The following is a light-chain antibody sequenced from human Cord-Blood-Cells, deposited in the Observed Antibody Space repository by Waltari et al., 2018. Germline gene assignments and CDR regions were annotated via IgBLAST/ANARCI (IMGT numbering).Light chain of an antibody. J-gene: IGLJ2*01. Sequence: QSALTQPASVSGSPGQSITISCTGTSSDVGSYNLVSWYQQHPGKAPKLMIYEDSKRPSGVSNRFSGSKSGNTASLTISGLQAEDEADYYCCSYAGSSTYVVFGEGTKLTVL. CDR1: SSDVGSYNL. V-gene: IGLV2-23*01. CDR3: CSYAGSSTYVV. CDR2: EDS.